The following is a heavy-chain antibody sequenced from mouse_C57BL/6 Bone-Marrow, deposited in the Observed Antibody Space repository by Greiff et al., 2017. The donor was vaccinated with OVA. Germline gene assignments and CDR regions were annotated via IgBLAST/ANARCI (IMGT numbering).Heavy chain of an antibody. Sequence: VQLQQSGGGLVQPGGSLKLSCAASGFTFSDYGMAWVRQAPRKGPEWVAFISNLAYSIYYADTVTGRFTISRENAKNTLYLEMSSLRSEDTAMYYCARDGYYPYWYFDVWGTGTTVTVSS. V-gene: IGHV5-15*01. D-gene: IGHD2-3*01. J-gene: IGHJ1*03. CDR3: ARDGYYPYWYFDV. CDR1: GFTFSDYG. CDR2: ISNLAYSI.